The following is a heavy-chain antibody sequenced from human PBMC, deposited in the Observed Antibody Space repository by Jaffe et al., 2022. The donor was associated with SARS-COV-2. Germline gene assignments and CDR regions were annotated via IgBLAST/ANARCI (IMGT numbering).Heavy chain of an antibody. V-gene: IGHV3-74*01. D-gene: IGHD6-25*01. J-gene: IGHJ4*02. CDR1: SGFSFSGFW. Sequence: EEQLVESGGGLVQRGGSLTLSCAASSGFSFSGFWIHWVRQGPGQGLVWVSRISFDGRSANYADSVQGRFTMSRDNANNTVYLEMKSLRDEDTAVYYCVRGYSSAWDKVYWGQGALVTVSS. CDR3: VRGYSSAWDKVY. CDR2: ISFDGRSA.